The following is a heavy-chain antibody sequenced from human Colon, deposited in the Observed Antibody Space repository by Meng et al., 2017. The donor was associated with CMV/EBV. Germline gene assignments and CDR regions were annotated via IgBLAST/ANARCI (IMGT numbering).Heavy chain of an antibody. V-gene: IGHV3-74*01. CDR1: GFTFSSYW. J-gene: IGHJ4*02. CDR2: INSDGSST. CDR3: TRAVGYCSSTSCFDLGY. D-gene: IGHD2-2*01. Sequence: GESLKISCAASGFTFSSYWMSWVRQAPGKGLEWVSRINSDGSSTNYADSVKGRFTISRDNAKNTLYLQMNSLRAEDTAVYYCTRAVGYCSSTSCFDLGYWGQGTLVTVSS.